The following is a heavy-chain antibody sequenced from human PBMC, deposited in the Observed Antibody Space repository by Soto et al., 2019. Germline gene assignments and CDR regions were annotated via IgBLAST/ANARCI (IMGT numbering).Heavy chain of an antibody. CDR2: IWYDGSKK. CDR1: GFTFSSHA. Sequence: PGVSLRLSCVASGFTFSSHAMHWVRQAPGKGLEWVAVIWYDGSKKYYGDSVKGRFTVARDDSKSTLSLQMNSLRVEDTAVYYCARDPGYSGFDFDYWGKGPLVTVSS. V-gene: IGHV3-33*01. D-gene: IGHD5-12*01. CDR3: ARDPGYSGFDFDY. J-gene: IGHJ4*02.